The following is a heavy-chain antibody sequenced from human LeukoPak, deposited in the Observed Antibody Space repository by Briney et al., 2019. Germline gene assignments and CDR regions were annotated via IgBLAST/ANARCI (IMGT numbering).Heavy chain of an antibody. CDR1: GGSITTYY. D-gene: IGHD7-27*01. Sequence: TSETLSLTCTVSGGSITTYYWSWIRQPPGKGLEWIGSIFHSGNTNYNPSLKSRITISIDTSKNQFTLKLSSVTAADTAVYYCARSPYTGELDYWGQGTLVTVSS. V-gene: IGHV4-59*01. CDR3: ARSPYTGELDY. J-gene: IGHJ4*02. CDR2: IFHSGNT.